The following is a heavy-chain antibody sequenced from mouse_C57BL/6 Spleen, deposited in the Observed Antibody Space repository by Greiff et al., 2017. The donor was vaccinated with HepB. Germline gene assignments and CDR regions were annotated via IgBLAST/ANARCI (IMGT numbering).Heavy chain of an antibody. CDR2: INPSSGYT. CDR1: GYTFTSYW. J-gene: IGHJ3*01. Sequence: VQLQQSGAELAKPGASVKLSCKASGYTFTSYWMHWVKQRPGQGLEWIGYINPSSGYTKYHQKFKDKATLTADKSSSTAYMQLSSLTYEVSAVCYCSYYYVSSPFAYWGQGTLVTVSA. D-gene: IGHD1-1*01. CDR3: SYYYVSSPFAY. V-gene: IGHV1-7*01.